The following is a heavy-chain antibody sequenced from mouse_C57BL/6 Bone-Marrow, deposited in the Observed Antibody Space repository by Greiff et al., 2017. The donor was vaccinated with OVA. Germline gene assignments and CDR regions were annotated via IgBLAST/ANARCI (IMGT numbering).Heavy chain of an antibody. D-gene: IGHD2-3*01. CDR1: GYTFTSYG. CDR2: IYPRSGNT. J-gene: IGHJ3*01. CDR3: ARAGYYERVWFAY. Sequence: QVQLQQSGAELARPGASVKLSCKASGYTFTSYGISWVKQRTGQGLEWIGEIYPRSGNTYYNEKFKGKATLTADKSSSTAYMELRSLTSEDSAVYFCARAGYYERVWFAYWGQGTLVTVSA. V-gene: IGHV1-81*01.